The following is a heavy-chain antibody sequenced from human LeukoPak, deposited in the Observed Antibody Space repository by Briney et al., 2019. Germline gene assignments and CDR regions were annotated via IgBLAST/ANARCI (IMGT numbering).Heavy chain of an antibody. CDR1: GFTFSSYA. CDR3: AKDDDFWSGYSFDY. J-gene: IGHJ4*02. V-gene: IGHV3-23*01. D-gene: IGHD3-3*01. Sequence: GGSLRLPCAASGFTFSSYAMSWVRQAPGKGLEWVSAISGSGGSTYYADSVKGRFTISRDNSKNTLYLQMNSLRAEDTAVYYCAKDDDFWSGYSFDYWGQGTLVTVSS. CDR2: ISGSGGST.